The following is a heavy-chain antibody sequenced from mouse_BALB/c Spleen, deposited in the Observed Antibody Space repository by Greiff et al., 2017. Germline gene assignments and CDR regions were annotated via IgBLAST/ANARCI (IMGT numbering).Heavy chain of an antibody. J-gene: IGHJ1*01. CDR2: ISSGGSYT. Sequence: EVQRVESGGGLVKPGGSLKLSCAASGFTFSSYAMSWVRQTPEKRLEWVATISSGGSYTYYPDSVKGRFTISRDNAKNTLYLQMSSLRSEDTAMYYCAREDPLWYFDVWGAGTTVTVSS. CDR3: AREDPLWYFDV. CDR1: GFTFSSYA. V-gene: IGHV5-9-3*01.